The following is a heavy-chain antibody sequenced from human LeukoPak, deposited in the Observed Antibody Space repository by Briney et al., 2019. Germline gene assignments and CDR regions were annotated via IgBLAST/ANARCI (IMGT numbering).Heavy chain of an antibody. J-gene: IGHJ4*02. V-gene: IGHV1-46*01. CDR2: INPSGGRT. CDR1: GYTFTGYY. D-gene: IGHD6-13*01. Sequence: ASVKVSCKASGYTFTGYYMHWVRQAPGQGLEWMGVINPSGGRTTYAQKFQGRVTMSRDTSTSTVYMELSSLRSEDTAVYYCARDSMAAAGPEYYFDYWGQGSLVTVSS. CDR3: ARDSMAAAGPEYYFDY.